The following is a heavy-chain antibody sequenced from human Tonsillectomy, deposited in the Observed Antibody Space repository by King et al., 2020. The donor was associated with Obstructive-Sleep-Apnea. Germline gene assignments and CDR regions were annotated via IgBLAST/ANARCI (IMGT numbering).Heavy chain of an antibody. CDR2: IRGNGGST. Sequence: VQLVESGGGLVQPGGSLRLSCAASGFTFSSAAMNWVRQAPGKWLEWVSAIRGNGGSTCYADSVKGRFTISRDNSKNPLYWQFSSLRAEDTALYYCAKGSGGSCYSGVDSWGQGTLVTVSS. D-gene: IGHD2-15*01. J-gene: IGHJ4*02. CDR1: GFTFSSAA. V-gene: IGHV3-23*04. CDR3: AKGSGGSCYSGVDS.